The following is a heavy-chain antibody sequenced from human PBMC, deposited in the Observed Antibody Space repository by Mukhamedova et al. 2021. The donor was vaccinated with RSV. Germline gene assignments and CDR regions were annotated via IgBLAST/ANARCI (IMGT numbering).Heavy chain of an antibody. Sequence: GLEWMGWISAYNGNTNYAQKLQGRVTMTTDTSTSTAYMELRSLRSDDTAVYYCASRGGYDYVWGSYRKIDDAFDIWGQGTMVPVSS. J-gene: IGHJ3*02. V-gene: IGHV1-18*01. CDR3: ASRGGYDYVWGSYRKIDDAFDI. D-gene: IGHD3-16*02. CDR2: ISAYNGNT.